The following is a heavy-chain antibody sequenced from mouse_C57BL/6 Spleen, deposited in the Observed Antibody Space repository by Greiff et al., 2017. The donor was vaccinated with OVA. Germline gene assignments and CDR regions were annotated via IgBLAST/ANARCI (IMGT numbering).Heavy chain of an antibody. CDR1: GYTFTDYN. V-gene: IGHV1-18*01. CDR3: ARLDYGSSYYFDY. D-gene: IGHD1-1*01. Sequence: VHVKQSGPELVKPGASVKIPCKASGYTFTDYNMDWVKQSHGKSLEWIGDINPNNGGTIYNQKFKGKATLTVDKSSSTAYMELRSLTSEDTAVYYCARLDYGSSYYFDYWGQGTTLTVSS. J-gene: IGHJ2*01. CDR2: INPNNGGT.